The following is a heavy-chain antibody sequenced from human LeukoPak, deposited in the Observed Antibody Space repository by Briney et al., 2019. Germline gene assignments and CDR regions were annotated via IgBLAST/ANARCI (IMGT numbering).Heavy chain of an antibody. V-gene: IGHV3-30*02. CDR3: AKDGEDWCSGGSCHSPYDASDI. J-gene: IGHJ3*02. Sequence: GGSLRLSCAASGFTFSSYGMHWVRQAPGKGLEWVAFIRYDGSNKYYADSVKGRFTISRDNSKNTLYLQMNSLRAEDTAVYYCAKDGEDWCSGGSCHSPYDASDIWGQGTMVTVSS. CDR2: IRYDGSNK. CDR1: GFTFSSYG. D-gene: IGHD2-15*01.